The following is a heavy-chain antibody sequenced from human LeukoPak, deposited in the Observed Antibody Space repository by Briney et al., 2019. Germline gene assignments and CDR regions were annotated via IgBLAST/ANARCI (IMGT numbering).Heavy chain of an antibody. J-gene: IGHJ5*02. CDR1: GGSITNYY. V-gene: IGHV4-59*12. D-gene: IGHD3-10*01. Sequence: SETLSLTCTVSGGSITNYYWSWIRQPPGKGLEWIGYIHYSGSTNYKPSLKSRVTISVATSKNQFSLKLSSVTAADTAVYYCARYREDYYGSGSYWFDPWGQGTLVTVSS. CDR3: ARYREDYYGSGSYWFDP. CDR2: IHYSGST.